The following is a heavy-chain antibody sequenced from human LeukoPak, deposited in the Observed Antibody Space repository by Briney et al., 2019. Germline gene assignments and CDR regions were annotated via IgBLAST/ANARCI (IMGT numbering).Heavy chain of an antibody. J-gene: IGHJ4*02. Sequence: GESLKISCKGSGYSFTSYWIGWVRQVPGKGLEWMGIVYPGDSDTRYSPSFQGQVTISADKSISTAYLQWSSLKASDTAMYYCARYFSDSSGYYYPLDYWGQGTLVTVSS. CDR3: ARYFSDSSGYYYPLDY. V-gene: IGHV5-51*01. CDR1: GYSFTSYW. CDR2: VYPGDSDT. D-gene: IGHD3-22*01.